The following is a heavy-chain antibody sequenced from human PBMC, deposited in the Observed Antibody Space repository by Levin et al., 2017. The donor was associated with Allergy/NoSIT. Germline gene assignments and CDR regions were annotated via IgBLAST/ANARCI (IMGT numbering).Heavy chain of an antibody. Sequence: SQTLSLTCTVSGGSISSYYWSWIRQPPGKGLEWIGYIYYSGSTNYNPSLKSRVTISVDTSKNQFSLKLSSVTAADTAVYYCARGGYSGYDWGLGAFDSWGQGTMVTVSS. CDR1: GGSISSYY. J-gene: IGHJ3*02. CDR3: ARGGYSGYDWGLGAFDS. V-gene: IGHV4-59*01. D-gene: IGHD5-12*01. CDR2: IYYSGST.